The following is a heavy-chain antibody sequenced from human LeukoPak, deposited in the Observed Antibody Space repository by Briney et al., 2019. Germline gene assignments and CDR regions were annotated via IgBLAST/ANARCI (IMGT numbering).Heavy chain of an antibody. D-gene: IGHD3-22*01. Sequence: GASVKVSCKASGYTFTSYDINWVRQAPGQGLEWMGRIIPILGIANYAQKFQGRVTITADKSTSTAYMELSSLRSEDTAVYYCAREGLTYYYDSSGNHQGYWGQGTLVTVSS. J-gene: IGHJ4*02. CDR3: AREGLTYYYDSSGNHQGY. CDR2: IIPILGIA. CDR1: GYTFTSYD. V-gene: IGHV1-69*04.